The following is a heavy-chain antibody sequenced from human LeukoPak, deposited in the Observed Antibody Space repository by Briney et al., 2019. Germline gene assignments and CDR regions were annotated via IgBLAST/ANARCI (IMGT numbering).Heavy chain of an antibody. Sequence: SETLSLTCTVSGGSISSYYWSWIRQPPGKGLEWIGYIYSSGTTNYNPSLKSQVTISVDTSKNQFSLKLSSVTAADTAVYYCARDLGAIFGVVTLFDYWGQGTLVTVSS. CDR2: IYSSGTT. CDR3: ARDLGAIFGVVTLFDY. D-gene: IGHD3-3*01. J-gene: IGHJ4*02. V-gene: IGHV4-59*01. CDR1: GGSISSYY.